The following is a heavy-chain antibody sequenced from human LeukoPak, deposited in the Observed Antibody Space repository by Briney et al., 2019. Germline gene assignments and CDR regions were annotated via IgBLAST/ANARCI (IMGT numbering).Heavy chain of an antibody. Sequence: SRTLSLTCAISGDSVPSNSAAWNWIRQSPSRGLEWLGSPYYRSKWYDDYAVSVNSRMTINTDTSKNQFSLQLNSVTPEDTAVYYCARALIAVGAHYFDYWGQGNLVTVSS. CDR2: PYYRSKWYD. J-gene: IGHJ4*02. CDR3: ARALIAVGAHYFDY. CDR1: GDSVPSNSAA. D-gene: IGHD6-19*01. V-gene: IGHV6-1*01.